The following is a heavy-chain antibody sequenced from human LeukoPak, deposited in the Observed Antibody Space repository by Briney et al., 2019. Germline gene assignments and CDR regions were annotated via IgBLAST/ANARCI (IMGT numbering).Heavy chain of an antibody. CDR2: INHSENT. D-gene: IGHD1-26*01. CDR3: ARDGPRYSGSYRPFDY. Sequence: SETLSLTCTVSGGSISSYYWSWIRQPPGKGLEWIGEINHSENTNYNPSLKSRVTISLDTSKNQFSLKLSSVTAADTAVYYCARDGPRYSGSYRPFDYWGQGTLVTVSS. J-gene: IGHJ4*02. V-gene: IGHV4-34*01. CDR1: GGSISSYY.